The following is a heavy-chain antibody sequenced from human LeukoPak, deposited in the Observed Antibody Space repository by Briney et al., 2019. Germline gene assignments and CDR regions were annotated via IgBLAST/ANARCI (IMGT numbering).Heavy chain of an antibody. CDR3: ARDSGTTGEVKFDP. V-gene: IGHV3-72*01. CDR2: TRNKANSYTT. CDR1: GFTFSDHY. J-gene: IGHJ5*02. Sequence: GGSLRLSCAASGFTFSDHYMDWVRQAPGKGLEWVGRTRNKANSYTTEYAASVKGRFTISRDDSKNSLYLQMNSLKTEDTAVYYCARDSGTTGEVKFDPWGQGTLVTVSS. D-gene: IGHD3-10*01.